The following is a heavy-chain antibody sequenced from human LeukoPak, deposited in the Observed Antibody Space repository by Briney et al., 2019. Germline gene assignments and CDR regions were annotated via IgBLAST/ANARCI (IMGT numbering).Heavy chain of an antibody. CDR2: ISYDGSNK. CDR3: ARDRRLTPYSSGLGY. J-gene: IGHJ4*02. V-gene: IGHV3-30*03. D-gene: IGHD6-19*01. CDR1: GFTFSDHY. Sequence: HPGGSLRLSCAASGFTFSDHYMDWVRQAPGKGLEWVAVISYDGSNKYYADSVKGRFTISRDNSKNTLYLQMNSLRAEDTAVYYCARDRRLTPYSSGLGYWGQGTLVTVSS.